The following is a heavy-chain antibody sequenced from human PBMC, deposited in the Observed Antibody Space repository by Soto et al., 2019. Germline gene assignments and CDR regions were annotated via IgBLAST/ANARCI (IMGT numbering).Heavy chain of an antibody. CDR2: ISSTSNYI. D-gene: IGHD3-10*01. CDR1: GFTFSSYS. V-gene: IGHV3-21*06. CDR3: ARDDYGPYHFYGLDV. J-gene: IGHJ6*02. Sequence: XGSLRLSCVAAGFTFSSYSVTWVRQAPGKGLDWVSSISSTSNYIYYASSVRGRFTISRDNAKNSLYLEMVSLRAEDTAIYYCARDDYGPYHFYGLDVWGQGTTVTVSS.